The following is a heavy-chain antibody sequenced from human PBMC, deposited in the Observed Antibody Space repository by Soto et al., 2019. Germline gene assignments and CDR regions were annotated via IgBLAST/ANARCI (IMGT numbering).Heavy chain of an antibody. J-gene: IGHJ4*02. V-gene: IGHV3-11*01. Sequence: GGSLRLSCAASGFTFSDYYMSWIRQAPGKGLEWVSYISSSGSTIYYADSVKGRFTISRDNANNSLYLQMNSLRAEDTAVYYCARDWGGFYYYDRSGSRTKPSDYWGQGTLVTVSS. CDR2: ISSSGSTI. D-gene: IGHD3-22*01. CDR1: GFTFSDYY. CDR3: ARDWGGFYYYDRSGSRTKPSDY.